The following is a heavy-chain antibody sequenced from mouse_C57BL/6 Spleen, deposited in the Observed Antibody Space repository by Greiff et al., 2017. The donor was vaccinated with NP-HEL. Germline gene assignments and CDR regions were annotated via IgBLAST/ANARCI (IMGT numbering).Heavy chain of an antibody. CDR1: GFTFSDYY. J-gene: IGHJ3*01. V-gene: IGHV5-12*01. CDR3: ARPITTVVAPFAY. Sequence: EVKVEESGGGLVQPGGSLKLSCAASGFTFSDYYMYWVRQTPEKRLEWVAYISNGGGSTYYPDTVKGRFTISRDNAKNTLYLQMSRLKSEDTAMYYCARPITTVVAPFAYWGQGTLVTVSA. D-gene: IGHD1-1*01. CDR2: ISNGGGST.